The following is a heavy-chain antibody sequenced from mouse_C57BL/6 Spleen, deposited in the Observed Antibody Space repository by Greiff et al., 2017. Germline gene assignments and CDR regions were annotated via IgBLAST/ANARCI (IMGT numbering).Heavy chain of an antibody. Sequence: VQLQQPGAELVKPGASVKLSCKASGYTFTSSWMPWVNQRPGQGLEWIAEIDPSDSYTNYTHKFKGQATLTVDTSASTAYMKLSSMTSEDYAVYYCATLYGNSGYWGKGTTLTVSS. V-gene: IGHV1-50*01. CDR3: ATLYGNSGY. CDR2: IDPSDSYT. D-gene: IGHD2-1*01. J-gene: IGHJ2*01. CDR1: GYTFTSSW.